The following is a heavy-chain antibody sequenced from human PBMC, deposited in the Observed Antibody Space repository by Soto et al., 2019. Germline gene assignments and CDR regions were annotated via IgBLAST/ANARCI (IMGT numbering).Heavy chain of an antibody. Sequence: GGSLRLSCAASGFTFSTYAMSWVRQAPGKGLEWVSGISGSGGSTYYADSVKGRFTISRDNSKNTLYLQMNSLGAEDTAVYYCAKGLAAAGIFYGMDVWGQGTTVTVSS. V-gene: IGHV3-23*01. D-gene: IGHD6-13*01. CDR2: ISGSGGST. CDR3: AKGLAAAGIFYGMDV. J-gene: IGHJ6*02. CDR1: GFTFSTYA.